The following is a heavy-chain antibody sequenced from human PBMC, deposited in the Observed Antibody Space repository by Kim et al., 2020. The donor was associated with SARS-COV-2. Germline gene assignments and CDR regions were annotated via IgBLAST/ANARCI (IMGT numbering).Heavy chain of an antibody. J-gene: IGHJ3*02. CDR1: GGSISSSSYY. Sequence: SETLSLTCTVSGGSISSSSYYWGWIRQPPGKGLEWIGSIYYSGSTYYNPSLKSRVTISVDTSKNQFSLKLSSVTAADTAVYYCARPKDQGLLWFGESTFFDAFDIWGQGTMVTVSS. CDR3: ARPKDQGLLWFGESTFFDAFDI. V-gene: IGHV4-39*01. D-gene: IGHD3-10*01. CDR2: IYYSGST.